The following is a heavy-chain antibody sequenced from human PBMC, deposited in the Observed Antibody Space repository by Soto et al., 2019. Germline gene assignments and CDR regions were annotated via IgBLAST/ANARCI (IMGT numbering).Heavy chain of an antibody. CDR1: GFTFSYYA. CDR3: AKDNHYDSSEGAFDI. V-gene: IGHV3-21*04. J-gene: IGHJ3*02. CDR2: ISGIRDYI. Sequence: LRLSCAASGFTFSYYALHWVRRAPGKGLEWVSSISGIRDYIRYADSVKGRFTISRDNAKTSLYLQMNSLRAEDTALYYCAKDNHYDSSEGAFDIWGQGTMVTVSS. D-gene: IGHD3-22*01.